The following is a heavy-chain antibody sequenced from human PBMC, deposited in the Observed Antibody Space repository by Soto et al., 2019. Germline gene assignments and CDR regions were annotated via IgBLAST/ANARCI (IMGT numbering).Heavy chain of an antibody. D-gene: IGHD3-22*01. CDR3: VRGSEYYYDSSGYYSY. J-gene: IGHJ4*02. CDR1: GFTFSSYA. Sequence: PGGSLRLSCAASGFTFSSYAMSWVRQAPGKGLEWVSAISGSGGSTYYADSVKGRFTISRDNSKNTLYLQMNSLRAEDTAVYYCVRGSEYYYDSSGYYSYWGQGTLVTVSS. V-gene: IGHV3-23*01. CDR2: ISGSGGST.